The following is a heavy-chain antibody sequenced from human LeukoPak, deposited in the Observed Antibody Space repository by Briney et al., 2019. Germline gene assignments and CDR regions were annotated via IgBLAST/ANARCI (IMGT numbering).Heavy chain of an antibody. J-gene: IGHJ4*02. CDR1: GFTFSSYS. CDR2: ISGSGSVI. V-gene: IGHV3-21*01. Sequence: GGSLRLSCAASGFTFSSYSMNWVRQAPGKGLEWVSYISGSGSVIHSAVSVQGRFTISRDNAENTLFLQMNSLYAEDTAVYYCARDYPPDCGQGTLVTVSA. CDR3: ARDYPPD.